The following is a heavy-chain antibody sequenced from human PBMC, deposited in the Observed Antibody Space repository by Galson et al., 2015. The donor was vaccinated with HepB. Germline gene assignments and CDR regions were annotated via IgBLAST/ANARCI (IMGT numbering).Heavy chain of an antibody. D-gene: IGHD2-8*01. V-gene: IGHV3-23*01. CDR3: ARDSGNGGSQD. J-gene: IGHJ4*02. Sequence: SLRLSCAASGFTFNNYAMNWVRQAPGKGPQWVSAISGSGGSTYYADSVKGRFTISRDNSKNTLFLEMNSLRVDDTAVFYCARDSGNGGSQDWGQGTLVSVSS. CDR2: ISGSGGST. CDR1: GFTFNNYA.